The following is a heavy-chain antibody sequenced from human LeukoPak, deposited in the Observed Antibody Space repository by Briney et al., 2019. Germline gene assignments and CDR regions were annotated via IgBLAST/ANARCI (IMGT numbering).Heavy chain of an antibody. D-gene: IGHD1-26*01. J-gene: IGHJ4*02. Sequence: ASVKVSCKASGYTFTSYDIIWVRQASGQGLEWMGWMNPNSGHTGYAQKFQGRVTMTRTTSIGTAYMELTSLTPEDSAVYYCARSIVGVRKRDDYWGQGTLVTVSS. V-gene: IGHV1-8*01. CDR2: MNPNSGHT. CDR1: GYTFTSYD. CDR3: ARSIVGVRKRDDY.